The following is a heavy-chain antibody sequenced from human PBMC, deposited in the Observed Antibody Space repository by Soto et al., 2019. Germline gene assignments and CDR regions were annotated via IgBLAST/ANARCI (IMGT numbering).Heavy chain of an antibody. CDR1: GGSISSSSYY. Sequence: TLSLTCTVSGGSISSSSYYWGWIRQPPGKGLEWIGSIYYSGSTYYNPSLKSRVTISVDTSKNQFSLKLSSVTAADTAVYYCARQRGDYYDSSGYFFWFDPWGQGTLVTVSS. J-gene: IGHJ5*02. V-gene: IGHV4-39*01. D-gene: IGHD3-22*01. CDR3: ARQRGDYYDSSGYFFWFDP. CDR2: IYYSGST.